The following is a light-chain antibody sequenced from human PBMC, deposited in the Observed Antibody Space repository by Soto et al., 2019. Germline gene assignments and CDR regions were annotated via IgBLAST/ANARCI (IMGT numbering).Light chain of an antibody. Sequence: EIVLTQSPATLSLSPGERATPSRRALQSVSSYLAWYQQKPGQAPRLLIYDASNRATGIPARFSGSGSGTDFTLTISSLEPEDFAVYYCQQRNNWPPEITFGQGTRLEIK. CDR2: DAS. CDR3: QQRNNWPPEIT. V-gene: IGKV3-11*01. CDR1: QSVSSY. J-gene: IGKJ5*01.